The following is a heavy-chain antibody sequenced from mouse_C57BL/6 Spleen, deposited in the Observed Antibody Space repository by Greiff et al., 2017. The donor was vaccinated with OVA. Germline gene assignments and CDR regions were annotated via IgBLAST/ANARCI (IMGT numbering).Heavy chain of an antibody. CDR3: ARRSSSIDY. CDR1: GYSFTGYY. J-gene: IGHJ2*01. CDR2: INPSTGGT. V-gene: IGHV1-42*01. D-gene: IGHD1-1*01. Sequence: VQLKESGPELVKPGASVKISCKASGYSFTGYYMNWVKQSPEKSLEWIGEINPSTGGTTYNQKFKAKATLTVDKSSSTAYMQLKSLTSEDSAVYYCARRSSSIDYWGQGTTLTVSS.